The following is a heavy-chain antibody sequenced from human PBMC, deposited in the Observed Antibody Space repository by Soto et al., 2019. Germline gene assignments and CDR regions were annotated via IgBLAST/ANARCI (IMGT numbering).Heavy chain of an antibody. CDR2: ISYDGSNK. V-gene: IGHV3-30-3*01. CDR3: AGDFSIVVVLRGSVDY. D-gene: IGHD3-22*01. CDR1: GFTFSSYA. J-gene: IGHJ4*02. Sequence: QVQLVESGGGVVQPGRSLRLSCAASGFTFSSYAMHWVRQAPGKGLEWVAVISYDGSNKYYADSVKGRFTISRDNSKNTLYLQMNSLRAEDTAVYYCAGDFSIVVVLRGSVDYWGQGTLVTVSS.